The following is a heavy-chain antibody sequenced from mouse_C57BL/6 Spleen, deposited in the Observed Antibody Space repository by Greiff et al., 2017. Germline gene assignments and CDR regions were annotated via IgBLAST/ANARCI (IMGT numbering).Heavy chain of an antibody. CDR2: IHPSDSDT. CDR1: GYTFTSYW. V-gene: IGHV1-74*01. Sequence: QVQLQQPGAELVKPGASVTLSCKASGYTFTSYWMHWVKQRPGQGLEWIGRIHPSDSDTTYNQKFKGKATLTVDKSSSTAYMQLSSLTSEDSAVYYGAIYSTGYYALDYWGQGTTLTVSS. CDR3: AIYSTGYYALDY. J-gene: IGHJ4*01. D-gene: IGHD3-2*02.